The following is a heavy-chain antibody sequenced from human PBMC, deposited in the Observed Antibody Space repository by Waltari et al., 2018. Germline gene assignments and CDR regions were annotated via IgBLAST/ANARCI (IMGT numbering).Heavy chain of an antibody. Sequence: EVQLVQSGAEVKKPGESLKISCTGSGYSFTSYWIGWVRQMPGKGLEWMGIIYPGDSDTRYSPSFQGQVTISADKSISTAYLQWSSLKASDTAMYYCARHMGYCTGDVCSGPFDYWGQGTLVTVSS. D-gene: IGHD2-8*02. CDR1: GYSFTSYW. CDR2: IYPGDSDT. V-gene: IGHV5-51*01. J-gene: IGHJ4*02. CDR3: ARHMGYCTGDVCSGPFDY.